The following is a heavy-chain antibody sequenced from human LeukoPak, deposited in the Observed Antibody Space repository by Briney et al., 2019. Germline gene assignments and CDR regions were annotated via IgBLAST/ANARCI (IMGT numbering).Heavy chain of an antibody. Sequence: GGSLRLSCVASGFTFSRFAMSWVRQAPGKGLEWVSGISGTGSSTYYADSVKGRFTISRDNSKNTLYLQMNSLRAEDTAVYYCAKVSIAVAGGVDYWGQGTLVTVSS. CDR2: ISGTGSST. V-gene: IGHV3-23*01. J-gene: IGHJ4*02. D-gene: IGHD6-19*01. CDR1: GFTFSRFA. CDR3: AKVSIAVAGGVDY.